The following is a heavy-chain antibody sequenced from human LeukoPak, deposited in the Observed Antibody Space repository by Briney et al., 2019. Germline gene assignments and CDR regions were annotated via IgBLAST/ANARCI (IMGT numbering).Heavy chain of an antibody. D-gene: IGHD5-12*01. Sequence: GGSLRLSCAASGFTFDDYAMPWVRQAPGKGLEWVSGITWNSGSIGYADSVKGRFTISRDNAKISLYLQMNSLRAEDTALYYCAKDVAFDYWGQGTLVTVSS. CDR1: GFTFDDYA. J-gene: IGHJ4*02. CDR3: AKDVAFDY. V-gene: IGHV3-9*01. CDR2: ITWNSGSI.